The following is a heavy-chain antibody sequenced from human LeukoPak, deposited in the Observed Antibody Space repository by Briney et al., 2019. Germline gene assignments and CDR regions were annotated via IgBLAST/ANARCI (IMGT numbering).Heavy chain of an antibody. CDR2: ISSSSSYI. CDR1: GFTFSSYS. J-gene: IGHJ4*02. D-gene: IGHD2-2*02. Sequence: GGSLRLSCAASGFTFSSYSMNWVRQAPGKGLEWVSSISSSSSYIYYADSVKGRFTISRDNARNSLYLQMNSLRAEDTAVYYCARDLVVVPAAIPGFGYWGQGTLVTVSS. V-gene: IGHV3-21*01. CDR3: ARDLVVVPAAIPGFGY.